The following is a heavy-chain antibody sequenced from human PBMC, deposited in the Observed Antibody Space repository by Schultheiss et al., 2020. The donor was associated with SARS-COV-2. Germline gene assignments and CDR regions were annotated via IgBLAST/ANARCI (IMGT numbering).Heavy chain of an antibody. D-gene: IGHD3-22*01. CDR3: AKVGGTYYYDSSGYYYPFDY. Sequence: GGFLRLSCAASGFTFSDYYMTWIRQAPGRGLEWVSYISTASSNTFYSDSVMGRFTISRDNAKKSLYLQMNSLRAEDTAVYYCAKVGGTYYYDSSGYYYPFDYWGQGTLVTVSS. CDR2: ISTASSNT. CDR1: GFTFSDYY. V-gene: IGHV3-11*01. J-gene: IGHJ4*02.